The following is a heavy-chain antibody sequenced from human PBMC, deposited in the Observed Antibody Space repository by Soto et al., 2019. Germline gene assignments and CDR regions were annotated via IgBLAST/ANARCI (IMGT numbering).Heavy chain of an antibody. Sequence: SETLSLTCTVSGGSISSGGYYWSWIRQHPGKGLEWIGYIYYSGSTYYNPSLKSRVTISVDTSKNQFSLKLSSVTAADTAVYYCARVKYYHDSSGPLYYFDYWGQGTLVTVSS. CDR3: ARVKYYHDSSGPLYYFDY. J-gene: IGHJ4*02. D-gene: IGHD3-22*01. CDR2: IYYSGST. V-gene: IGHV4-31*03. CDR1: GGSISSGGYY.